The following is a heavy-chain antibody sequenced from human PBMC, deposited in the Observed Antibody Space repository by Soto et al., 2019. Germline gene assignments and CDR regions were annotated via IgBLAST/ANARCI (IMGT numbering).Heavy chain of an antibody. CDR1: GGSLSTYY. V-gene: IGHV4-59*12. CDR3: ARDRGIYDFWSGYYTGGVYYFDY. J-gene: IGHJ4*02. D-gene: IGHD3-3*01. Sequence: SGTVSLTCSVSGGSLSTYYWSWIRQPPGKGLEWVGYIYYSGTTNYSPSLKSRVTMSIDTSKNQFSLKVNSVTAADTAVYYCARDRGIYDFWSGYYTGGVYYFDYWGQGTLVTVSS. CDR2: IYYSGTT.